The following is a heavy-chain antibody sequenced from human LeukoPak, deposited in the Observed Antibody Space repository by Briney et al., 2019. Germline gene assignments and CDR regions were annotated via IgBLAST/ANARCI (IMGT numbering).Heavy chain of an antibody. CDR3: ARDRGPVVSPSRSPNTGAFDM. J-gene: IGHJ3*02. CDR1: GFTFSDYY. V-gene: IGHV3-11*01. CDR2: IINSGSGSVP. Sequence: PGGSLRLSCAASGFTFSDYYISWIRQAPGKGLECISYIINSGSGSVPHYADSVKGRFTISRDNAKNSLYLQMNSLRADDTAVYYCARDRGPVVSPSRSPNTGAFDMWGQGTKVTVSS. D-gene: IGHD1-26*01.